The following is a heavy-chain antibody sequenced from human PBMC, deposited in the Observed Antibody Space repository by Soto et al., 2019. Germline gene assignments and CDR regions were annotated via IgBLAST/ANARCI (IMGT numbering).Heavy chain of an antibody. CDR1: RFTFSTYA. D-gene: IGHD4-17*01. Sequence: PGGSLRLSCAASRFTFSTYAMSWVRQAPGMGLEWVSAISGSGLTTYYADSVKGRFSISRDTSVNSAYLHLSSLTSDDTAVYFCARCHRGLRCHLDYWGQGTLVTVSS. CDR2: ISGSGLTT. V-gene: IGHV3-23*01. J-gene: IGHJ4*02. CDR3: ARCHRGLRCHLDY.